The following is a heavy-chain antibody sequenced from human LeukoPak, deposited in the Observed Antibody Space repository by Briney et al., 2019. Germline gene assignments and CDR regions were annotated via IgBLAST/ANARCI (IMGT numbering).Heavy chain of an antibody. CDR3: AGDYGSGNNWFDP. Sequence: GGSLRLSCAASGFTFSSYWMHWVRQAPGKGLVWVSRINSDGSSTSYADSVKGRFTISRDNAKNTLYLQMNSLGAEDTAVYYCAGDYGSGNNWFDPWGQGTLVTVSS. CDR1: GFTFSSYW. V-gene: IGHV3-74*01. CDR2: INSDGSST. D-gene: IGHD3-10*01. J-gene: IGHJ5*02.